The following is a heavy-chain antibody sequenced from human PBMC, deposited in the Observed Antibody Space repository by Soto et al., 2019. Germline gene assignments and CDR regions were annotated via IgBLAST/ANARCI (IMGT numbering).Heavy chain of an antibody. D-gene: IGHD6-13*01. CDR3: ARLWRRRIAAPYDAFDI. CDR1: GGSISSYY. J-gene: IGHJ3*02. Sequence: SETLSLTCTVSGGSISSYYWSWIRQPPGKGLEWIGYIYYSGSTNYNPSLKSRVTISVDTSKNQFSLKLSSVTAADTAVYYCARLWRRRIAAPYDAFDIWGQGTMVTVSS. V-gene: IGHV4-59*01. CDR2: IYYSGST.